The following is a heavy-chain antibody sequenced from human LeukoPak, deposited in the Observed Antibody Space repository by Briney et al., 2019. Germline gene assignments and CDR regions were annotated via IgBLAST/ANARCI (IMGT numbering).Heavy chain of an antibody. J-gene: IGHJ3*01. CDR1: GGSISSYY. V-gene: IGHV4-59*01. D-gene: IGHD3-22*01. CDR3: ARARMIVGGFDV. CDR2: IYYSGST. Sequence: SETLSLTCTVSGGSISSYYWSWIRQPPGKGLEWIGYIYYSGSTNYNPSLKSRVTVSLDTSKSQFSLKLSSVTAADTAVYYCARARMIVGGFDVWGQGTMVPVSS.